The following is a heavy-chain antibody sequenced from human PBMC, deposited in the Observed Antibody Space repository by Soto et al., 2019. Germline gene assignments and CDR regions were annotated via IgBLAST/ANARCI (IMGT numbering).Heavy chain of an antibody. D-gene: IGHD1-26*01. CDR1: GGSVSSGSYY. J-gene: IGHJ3*02. V-gene: IGHV4-61*01. CDR2: IYYSGST. CDR3: AREEIGGSYYDAFDI. Sequence: QVQLQESGPGLVKPSETLSLTCTVSGGSVSSGSYYWSWIRQPPGKGLEWIGYIYYSGSTNYNPSLKRRVTISVDTSKNQCSLKLSSGTAADTAVYYCAREEIGGSYYDAFDIWGQGTMVTVSS.